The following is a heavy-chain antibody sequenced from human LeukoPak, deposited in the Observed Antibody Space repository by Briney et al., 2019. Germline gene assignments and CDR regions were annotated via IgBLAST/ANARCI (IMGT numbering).Heavy chain of an antibody. D-gene: IGHD3-3*01. CDR3: ATTSDDFWSGYYADY. CDR2: IIPIFGTA. CDR1: GGTFSSYA. J-gene: IGHJ4*02. V-gene: IGHV1-69*13. Sequence: SVKVSCKASGGTFSSYAISWVRQGPGQGLEWMGGIIPIFGTANYAQKFQGRVTITADESTSTAYMELSSLRSEDTAVYYCATTSDDFWSGYYADYWGQGTLVTVSS.